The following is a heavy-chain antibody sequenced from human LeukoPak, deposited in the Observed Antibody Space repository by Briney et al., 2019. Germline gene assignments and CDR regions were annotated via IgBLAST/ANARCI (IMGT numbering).Heavy chain of an antibody. Sequence: GGSLRLSCAASGFTFDDYAMHWVRQAPGKGLEWVSGISWNSGSIGYADSVKGRFTISRDNAKNSLYLQMNSLRAEDMALYYCAKGTKAGTGSWFDPWGQGTLVTVSS. CDR1: GFTFDDYA. D-gene: IGHD3-10*01. J-gene: IGHJ5*02. CDR3: AKGTKAGTGSWFDP. V-gene: IGHV3-9*03. CDR2: ISWNSGSI.